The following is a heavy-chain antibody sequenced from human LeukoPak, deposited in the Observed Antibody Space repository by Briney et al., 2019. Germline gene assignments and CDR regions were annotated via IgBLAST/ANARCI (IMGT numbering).Heavy chain of an antibody. Sequence: PGGSLRLSCAASGLTFRSYSMNWVRQAPGKGLEWVSCISSSSSYIYYADSVKGRFTISRDNAKNTLYLQVNSLRAEDTAVYYCAKGGKWDVTPFDYWGQGTLVTVFS. CDR1: GLTFRSYS. D-gene: IGHD1-26*01. CDR3: AKGGKWDVTPFDY. J-gene: IGHJ4*02. V-gene: IGHV3-21*04. CDR2: ISSSSSYI.